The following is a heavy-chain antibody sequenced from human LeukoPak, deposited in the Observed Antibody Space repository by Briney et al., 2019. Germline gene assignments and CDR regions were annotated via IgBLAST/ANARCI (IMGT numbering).Heavy chain of an antibody. D-gene: IGHD5-18*01. V-gene: IGHV3-7*01. J-gene: IGHJ4*02. CDR2: IKKDGSEK. CDR3: ARHLSGVTGYTYGRGIDY. Sequence: GGSLRLSCAASGFTFSSYWMSWVRQAPGKGLEWVANIKKDGSEKYSVDSVKGRFTIFRDNAKTSLYLQMNTLRAEDTAVYYCARHLSGVTGYTYGRGIDYWGQGTLVTVSS. CDR1: GFTFSSYW.